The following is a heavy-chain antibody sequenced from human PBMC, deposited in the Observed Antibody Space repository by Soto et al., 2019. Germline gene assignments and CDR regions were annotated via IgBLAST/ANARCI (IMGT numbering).Heavy chain of an antibody. D-gene: IGHD2-8*02. J-gene: IGHJ4*02. CDR2: IYYSGST. V-gene: IGHV4-30-4*01. CDR3: ARVLSRGLVFY. Sequence: QVQLQESGPGLVKPSQTLSLTCPVSGGSISSGDYYWSWIRQPPGKGLECIGYIYYSGSTHYNPSLKSRVTISVDTSKNQFSLKLSSVTAADTAVYYCARVLSRGLVFYWGQGTLVTVSS. CDR1: GGSISSGDYY.